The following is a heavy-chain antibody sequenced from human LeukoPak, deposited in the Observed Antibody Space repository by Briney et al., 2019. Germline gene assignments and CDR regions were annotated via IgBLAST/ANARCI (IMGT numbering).Heavy chain of an antibody. CDR3: ARVYDRYSSGWYSPYLDY. V-gene: IGHV3-21*01. D-gene: IGHD6-19*01. CDR2: ISSSSSYI. Sequence: GGSLRLSCAASGFTFSSHSMNWVRQAPGKGLEWVSSISSSSSYIYYADSVKGRFTISRDNAKNSLYLQMNSLRAEDTAVYYCARVYDRYSSGWYSPYLDYWGQRTLVTVSS. CDR1: GFTFSSHS. J-gene: IGHJ4*02.